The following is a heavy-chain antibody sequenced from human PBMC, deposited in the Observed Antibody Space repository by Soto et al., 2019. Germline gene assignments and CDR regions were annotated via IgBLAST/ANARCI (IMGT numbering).Heavy chain of an antibody. CDR3: AILGWFGEQINHYYYYMDV. CDR2: IYYSGST. CDR1: GGSISSSSYY. D-gene: IGHD3-10*01. Sequence: QLQLQESGPGLVKPSETLSLTCTVSGGSISSSSYYWGWIRQPPGKGLEWIGSIYYSGSTYYNPSLKRRVTISVDTSKNQFSLKLSSVTAADTAVYYCAILGWFGEQINHYYYYMDVWGKGTTVTVSS. J-gene: IGHJ6*03. V-gene: IGHV4-39*01.